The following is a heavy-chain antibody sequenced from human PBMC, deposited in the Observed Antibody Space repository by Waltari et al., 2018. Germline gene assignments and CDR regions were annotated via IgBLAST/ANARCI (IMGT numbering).Heavy chain of an antibody. V-gene: IGHV4-39*07. D-gene: IGHD3-3*01. CDR2: LYYTGTP. J-gene: IGHJ3*01. Sequence: QLQLQESGPGLLKPSETLSLTCTVPGGSISSSSYSWGWIRQPPGQGLEWIADLYYTGTPYYNPSLKSRVTISVDTSRNQFSLKLSSVTAADTAVYFCARRSGYYDLWGQGTMVTVSS. CDR1: GGSISSSSYS. CDR3: ARRSGYYDL.